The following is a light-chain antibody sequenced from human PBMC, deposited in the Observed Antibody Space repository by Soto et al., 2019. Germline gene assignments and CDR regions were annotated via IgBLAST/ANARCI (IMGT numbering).Light chain of an antibody. CDR1: QSLVNSDGNTY. Sequence: DVVLTQSPLSPPVTLGQPASISCRSSQSLVNSDGNTYLSWLQQRPGQSPRRLIYKVSNRDSGVPDRFSGTGSGTDFTLKISRVEVEDVGVYYCMQGAHWPRTFGQGTKVDIK. CDR2: KVS. J-gene: IGKJ1*01. V-gene: IGKV2-30*01. CDR3: MQGAHWPRT.